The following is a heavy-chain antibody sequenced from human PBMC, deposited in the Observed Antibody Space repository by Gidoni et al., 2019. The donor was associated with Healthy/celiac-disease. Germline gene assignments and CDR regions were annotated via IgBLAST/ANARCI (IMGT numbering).Heavy chain of an antibody. V-gene: IGHV3-15*01. D-gene: IGHD6-19*01. J-gene: IGHJ3*02. Sequence: EVQLVESGGGLVKPGGSLRLSCAASGFTFSNAWMSWVRQAPGKGLEWVGRIKSKTDGGTTDYAAPVKGRFTISRDDSKNTLYLQMNSLKTEDTAVYYCTTGYSSGWPYDAFDIWGQGTMVTVSS. CDR1: GFTFSNAW. CDR2: IKSKTDGGTT. CDR3: TTGYSSGWPYDAFDI.